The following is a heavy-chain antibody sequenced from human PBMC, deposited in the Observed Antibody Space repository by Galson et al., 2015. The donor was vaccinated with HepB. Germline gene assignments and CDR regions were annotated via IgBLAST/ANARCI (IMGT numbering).Heavy chain of an antibody. J-gene: IGHJ6*02. Sequence: SLRLSCAASEFTFVNYAMHWVRQAPGKGLEWVAVTSNDGKKKYYAESVRGRFTISRDNSKNTLYLQMDSLRGDDTAVYYCARVPPRGYNNYNYYGMDLWGQGTTVTVSS. CDR3: ARVPPRGYNNYNYYGMDL. CDR1: EFTFVNYA. CDR2: TSNDGKKK. D-gene: IGHD5-24*01. V-gene: IGHV3-30*04.